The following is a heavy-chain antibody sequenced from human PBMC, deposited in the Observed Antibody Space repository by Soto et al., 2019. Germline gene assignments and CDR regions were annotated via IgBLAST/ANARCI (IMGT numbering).Heavy chain of an antibody. V-gene: IGHV3-15*05. D-gene: IGHD1-1*01. Sequence: DVQVVESGGGLVKPGGSFRLSCADSGFTFSTAWMSWVRQAPGKGLEWVGRIKSKTDGGTTDYAAPVKGRFTISRDDSRNMVYLQMNNLKTEDTAVYYCTTDTWRRNAFDVWGQRTMVTVSS. J-gene: IGHJ3*01. CDR1: GFTFSTAW. CDR2: IKSKTDGGTT. CDR3: TTDTWRRNAFDV.